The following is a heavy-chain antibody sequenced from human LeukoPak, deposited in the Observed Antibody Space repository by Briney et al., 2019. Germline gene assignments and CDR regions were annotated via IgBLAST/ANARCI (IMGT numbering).Heavy chain of an antibody. CDR2: ISGSGGST. CDR3: AKDPNPFYDFWSGYK. CDR1: GFTFSSYA. D-gene: IGHD3-3*01. V-gene: IGHV3-23*01. J-gene: IGHJ4*02. Sequence: GGSLRLSCAASGFTFSSYAMSWVRQAPGKGLEWVSAISGSGGSTYYADSVKGRFTISRDNSKNTLYLQMNSLRGEDTAVYYCAKDPNPFYDFWSGYKWGQGTLVTVSS.